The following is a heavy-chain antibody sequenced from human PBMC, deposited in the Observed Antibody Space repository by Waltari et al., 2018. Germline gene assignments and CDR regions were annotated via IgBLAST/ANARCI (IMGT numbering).Heavy chain of an antibody. V-gene: IGHV1-8*01. D-gene: IGHD3-22*01. CDR3: ARDAYYDSSGYYEPSFDY. CDR1: GYTFTSYD. J-gene: IGHJ4*02. CDR2: MNPNSGNT. Sequence: QVQLVQSGAEVKKPGASVKVSCKASGYTFTSYDINWVRQATGQGLEWMGWMNPNSGNTGYAQKFQGRVTMTRNTSISTAYMELSSLRSEDTAVYYCARDAYYDSSGYYEPSFDYWGQGTLVTVSS.